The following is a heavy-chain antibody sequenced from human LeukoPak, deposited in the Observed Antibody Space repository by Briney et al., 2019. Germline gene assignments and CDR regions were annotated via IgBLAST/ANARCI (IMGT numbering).Heavy chain of an antibody. V-gene: IGHV1-18*01. CDR3: ARTFPDKIVVPGAVDY. J-gene: IGHJ4*02. Sequence: ASVKVSCKASGYTFTSYGISWVRQAPGQGLEWMGWISAYNGNTNYAQKLQGRVTMTTDTSTSTAYMELRSLRSDDTAVYYCARTFPDKIVVPGAVDYWGQGTLVTVSS. CDR1: GYTFTSYG. CDR2: ISAYNGNT. D-gene: IGHD2-2*01.